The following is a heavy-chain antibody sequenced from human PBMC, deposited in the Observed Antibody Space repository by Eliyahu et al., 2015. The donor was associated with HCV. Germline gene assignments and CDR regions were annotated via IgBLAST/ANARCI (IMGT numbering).Heavy chain of an antibody. CDR2: IKSKTDGETI. J-gene: IGHJ4*02. V-gene: IGHV3-15*01. D-gene: IGHD2-21*01. Sequence: WVXRIKSKTDGETIDYGAPVKGRFTISRDDSKSMLYLQMSSLTSEDTAVYYCASQFCAGPSYLNYFDVWGQGTLVTVSS. CDR3: ASQFCAGPSYLNYFDV.